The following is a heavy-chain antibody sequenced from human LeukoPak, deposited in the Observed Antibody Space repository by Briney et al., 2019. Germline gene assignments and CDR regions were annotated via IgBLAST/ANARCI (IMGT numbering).Heavy chain of an antibody. CDR3: ARLSAAAPQGGFDY. Sequence: PSETLSLTCTVSGGSISSSGYYWGWIRQPPGKGLEWIGSIYYSGSTYYNPSLKSRVTISVDTSKNQFSLKLSSVTAADTAVYYCARLSAAAPQGGFDYWGQGTLVTVSS. D-gene: IGHD6-13*01. CDR1: GGSISSSGYY. V-gene: IGHV4-39*01. CDR2: IYYSGST. J-gene: IGHJ4*02.